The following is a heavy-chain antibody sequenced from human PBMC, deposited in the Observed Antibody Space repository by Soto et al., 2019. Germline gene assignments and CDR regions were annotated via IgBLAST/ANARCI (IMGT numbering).Heavy chain of an antibody. Sequence: KPSETLSLTCAVYGGSFSGYYWSWIRQPPGKGLEWIGEINHSGSTNYNPSLKSRVTISVDTSKNQFSLKLSSVTAADTAVYYCARPAPYYYDSSGYYYDYWGQGTLVTVSS. D-gene: IGHD3-22*01. CDR3: ARPAPYYYDSSGYYYDY. J-gene: IGHJ4*02. V-gene: IGHV4-34*01. CDR2: INHSGST. CDR1: GGSFSGYY.